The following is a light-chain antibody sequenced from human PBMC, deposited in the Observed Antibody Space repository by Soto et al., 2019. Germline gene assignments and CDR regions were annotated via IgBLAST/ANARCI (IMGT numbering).Light chain of an antibody. CDR3: QQANTFPLT. CDR1: QGVTRW. Sequence: DIHMTQSPSSVSASVGDRVTMTCRASQGVTRWLAWYQQRPGKAPRLLIYTASSLQSGVPSRFSASGFGTDFTLTISSLQPEDFATYYCQQANTFPLTFGGGTKVEIK. J-gene: IGKJ4*01. V-gene: IGKV1-12*01. CDR2: TAS.